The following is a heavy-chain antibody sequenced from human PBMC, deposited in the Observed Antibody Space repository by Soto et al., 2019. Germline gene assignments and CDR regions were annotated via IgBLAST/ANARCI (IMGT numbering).Heavy chain of an antibody. V-gene: IGHV4-59*01. J-gene: IGHJ3*02. CDR2: IYYSGST. D-gene: IGHD3-22*01. CDR3: ATIDGYYDSSGYYYKLAFDI. Sequence: QVQLQEAGPGLVKPSETLSLTCTVSGGSISSYYWSWIRQPPGQGLEWIGYIYYSGSTNYNPSLKSRVTISVDTYKNQFSLKLISVTAADTAVYYCATIDGYYDSSGYYYKLAFDIWGQGTMVTVSS. CDR1: GGSISSYY.